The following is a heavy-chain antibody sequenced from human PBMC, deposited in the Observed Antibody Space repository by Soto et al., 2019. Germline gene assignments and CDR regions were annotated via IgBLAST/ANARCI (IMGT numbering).Heavy chain of an antibody. CDR1: GGSISSGGYY. Sequence: QVQLQESGPGLVKPSQTLSLTCTVSGGSISSGGYYWSWIRQHPGKGLEWIGYIYYSGSTYYNPSLRSRVSSSVDTSKNQFPLKLSSVTAADTAVYYCARSYDRSGYSYYYGMDVWGQGTTVTVSS. CDR2: IYYSGST. V-gene: IGHV4-31*03. J-gene: IGHJ6*02. CDR3: ARSYDRSGYSYYYGMDV. D-gene: IGHD3-22*01.